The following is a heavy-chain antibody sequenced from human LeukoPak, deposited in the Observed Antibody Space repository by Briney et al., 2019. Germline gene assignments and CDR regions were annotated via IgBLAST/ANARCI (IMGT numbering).Heavy chain of an antibody. J-gene: IGHJ6*02. CDR3: AREDPQTTVPEGMDV. D-gene: IGHD4-17*01. Sequence: PSETLSLTCTVSGGSIGYYYWSWIRQSPGKGLEWIGYIYYSGTTNYNPSLKSRVTISVDTSKKQCSLQLRSVTAADTAVYYCAREDPQTTVPEGMDVWGQGTTVTVS. V-gene: IGHV4-59*01. CDR1: GGSIGYYY. CDR2: IYYSGTT.